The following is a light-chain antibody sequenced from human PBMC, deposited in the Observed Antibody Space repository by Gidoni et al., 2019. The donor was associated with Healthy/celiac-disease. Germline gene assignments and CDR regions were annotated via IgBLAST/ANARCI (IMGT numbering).Light chain of an antibody. J-gene: IGKJ2*01. CDR1: QSVNSN. Sequence: EIVITQSPATRSVSPGERATLSCRASQSVNSNLAWYQQKPGQAPRLLIYGASTRATGIPARFSGSGSGTEFTLTISSLQSEDFAVYYCQQDNNWPPYTFGQGTKLEIK. CDR3: QQDNNWPPYT. CDR2: GAS. V-gene: IGKV3-15*01.